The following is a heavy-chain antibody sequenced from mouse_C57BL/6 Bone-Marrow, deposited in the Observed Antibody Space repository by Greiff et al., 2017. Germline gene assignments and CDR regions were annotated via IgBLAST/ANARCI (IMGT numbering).Heavy chain of an antibody. V-gene: IGHV1-69*01. J-gene: IGHJ3*01. CDR2: IDPSDSYT. CDR3: AIYDGYDEPSY. D-gene: IGHD2-2*01. Sequence: QVQLQQPGAELVMPGASVKLSCKASGYTFTSYWMHWVKQRPGQGLEWIGEIDPSDSYTNYNQKFKGKSTLTVDKSSSTAYMQLSSLTSEDSAVYCCAIYDGYDEPSYWGQGTLVTVSA. CDR1: GYTFTSYW.